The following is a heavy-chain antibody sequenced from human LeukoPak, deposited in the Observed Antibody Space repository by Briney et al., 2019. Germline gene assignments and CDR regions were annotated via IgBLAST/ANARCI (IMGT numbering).Heavy chain of an antibody. J-gene: IGHJ5*01. V-gene: IGHV3-23*01. CDR2: SGHSDGTT. CDR1: GFTFSSYA. Sequence: GGSLRLSCAASGFTFSSYAMNWVRQAPGKGLEWVSSGHSDGTTYYADSVKGRFTISRDNSKNTLSLQMNSLRAEDTAVYYCAKGSRIAARPAIWFDSWGQGTLVTVSS. D-gene: IGHD6-6*01. CDR3: AKGSRIAARPAIWFDS.